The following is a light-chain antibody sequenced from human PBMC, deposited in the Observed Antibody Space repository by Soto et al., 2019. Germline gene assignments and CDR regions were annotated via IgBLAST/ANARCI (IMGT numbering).Light chain of an antibody. J-gene: IGKJ3*01. CDR3: QQYNSYSRA. V-gene: IGKV1-5*01. CDR1: QSISSW. Sequence: DIQMTQPPSTLSASVGDRVTITCRASQSISSWLAWYHQKPGKAPKLLIYDASSLESGVPSRFSGSGSGTEFTLTISSLQPDDFATYYCQQYNSYSRAFGPGTKVDI. CDR2: DAS.